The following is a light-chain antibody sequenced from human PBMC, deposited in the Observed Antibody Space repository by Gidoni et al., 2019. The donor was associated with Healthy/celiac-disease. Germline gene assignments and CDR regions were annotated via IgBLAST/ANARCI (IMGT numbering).Light chain of an antibody. V-gene: IGKV3-20*01. CDR2: GAS. CDR3: QQYGSLPPYT. CDR1: QSVSSSY. Sequence: EIVLTQSPGTLSLSPGERATLSCRASQSVSSSYLAWYQQKPGPAPRLLIYGASSRATGIPDRFSGSGSGTDFTLTISRLEPEDSAVYYCQQYGSLPPYTFGQGTKLEIK. J-gene: IGKJ2*01.